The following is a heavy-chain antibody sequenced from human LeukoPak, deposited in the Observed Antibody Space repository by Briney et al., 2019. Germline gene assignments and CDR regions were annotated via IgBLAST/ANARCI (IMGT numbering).Heavy chain of an antibody. CDR2: IYYSGST. CDR1: GGSISSSSYH. V-gene: IGHV4-61*01. Sequence: SSETLSLTCTVSGGSISSSSYHWSWIRQPPGKGLEWIGYIYYSGSTNYNPSLKSRVTISVDTSKNQFSLKLSSVTAADTAVYYCARSPTYYDFWSGYKGPSYYYYMDVWGKGTTVTVSS. CDR3: ARSPTYYDFWSGYKGPSYYYYMDV. J-gene: IGHJ6*03. D-gene: IGHD3-3*01.